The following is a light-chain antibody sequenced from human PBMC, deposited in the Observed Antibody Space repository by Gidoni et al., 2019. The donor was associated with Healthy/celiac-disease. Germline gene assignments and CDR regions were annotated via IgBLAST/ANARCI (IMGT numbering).Light chain of an antibody. CDR3: QQYGSSPRTWT. Sequence: EIVLTQSPGTLSLSPGERATLSCRASQSVSSSYLAWYQQKPGQAPRLLSYGASSRATGIPDRFSGSGSGTDFTLTISRLEPEDFAVYYCQQYGSSPRTWTFXQXTKVEIK. J-gene: IGKJ1*01. CDR1: QSVSSSY. CDR2: GAS. V-gene: IGKV3-20*01.